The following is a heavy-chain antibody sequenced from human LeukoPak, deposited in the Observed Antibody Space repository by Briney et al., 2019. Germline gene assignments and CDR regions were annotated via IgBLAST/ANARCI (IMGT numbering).Heavy chain of an antibody. CDR3: ARDPDPRDYHGSGSRAAADY. CDR1: GFSFRTHS. D-gene: IGHD3-10*01. CDR2: ISHDRTNQ. J-gene: IGHJ4*02. Sequence: PGGSLRLSCAASGFSFRTHSMHWVRQAPGKGLEWVPYISHDRTNQYYAESVTGRFTISRDNSKKSLYLHMNSLRPEDTAMYYCARDPDPRDYHGSGSRAAADYWGQGTLVTVSS. V-gene: IGHV3-30*04.